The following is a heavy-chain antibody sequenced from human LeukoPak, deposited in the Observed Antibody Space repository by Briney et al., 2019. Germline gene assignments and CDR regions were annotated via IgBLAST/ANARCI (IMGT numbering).Heavy chain of an antibody. D-gene: IGHD3-22*01. Sequence: GGSLRLSYAASGFAFNNYEMNWVRQAPGKGLEWISYISSSGSTTYYADSVKGRFTISRDNVKNSLYLQMASLRAEDTAVYYCARDAYFDKLDYWGQGTLVTVSS. CDR1: GFAFNNYE. CDR3: ARDAYFDKLDY. CDR2: ISSSGSTT. V-gene: IGHV3-48*03. J-gene: IGHJ4*02.